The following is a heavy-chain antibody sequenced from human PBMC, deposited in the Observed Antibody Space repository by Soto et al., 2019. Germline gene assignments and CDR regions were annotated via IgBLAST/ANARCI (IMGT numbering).Heavy chain of an antibody. Sequence: ASVKVSCKASGYTFTGYYMHWVRQAPGQGLEWMVWINPSGGSTSYAQKFQGRVTMTRDTSTSTVYMERISLRSEDTAVYYCARDWGYCSSTSCRYNWFDPWGQGTLVTVSS. CDR2: INPSGGST. D-gene: IGHD2-2*01. CDR1: GYTFTGYY. J-gene: IGHJ5*02. V-gene: IGHV1-46*01. CDR3: ARDWGYCSSTSCRYNWFDP.